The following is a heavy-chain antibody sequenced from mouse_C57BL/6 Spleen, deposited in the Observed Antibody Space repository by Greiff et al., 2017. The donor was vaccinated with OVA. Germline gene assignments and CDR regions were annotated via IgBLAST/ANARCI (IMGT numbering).Heavy chain of an antibody. V-gene: IGHV1-4*01. CDR1: GYTFTSYT. Sequence: QVQLQQSGAELARPGASVKMSCKASGYTFTSYTMHWVKQRPGQGLEWIGYINPSSGYTKYNQKFKDKATLTADKSSSTAYMQLSSLTSEDSAVYYYAITGTRRAMDYWGQGTSVTVSS. CDR2: INPSSGYT. D-gene: IGHD4-1*01. CDR3: AITGTRRAMDY. J-gene: IGHJ4*01.